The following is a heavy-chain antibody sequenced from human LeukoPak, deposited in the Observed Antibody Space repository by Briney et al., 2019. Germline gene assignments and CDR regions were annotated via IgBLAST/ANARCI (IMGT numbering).Heavy chain of an antibody. CDR1: EFTFSSYA. V-gene: IGHV3-23*01. CDR3: AKRYSSSWYYFDY. CDR2: ISGSGGYT. J-gene: IGHJ4*02. D-gene: IGHD6-13*01. Sequence: SGGSLRLSCATSEFTFSSYAMSWVRQAPGKGLEWVSGISGSGGYTYYADSVKGRFTISRDNSKNTLYLQMNSLRAEDTAVYYCAKRYSSSWYYFDYWGQGTLVTVSS.